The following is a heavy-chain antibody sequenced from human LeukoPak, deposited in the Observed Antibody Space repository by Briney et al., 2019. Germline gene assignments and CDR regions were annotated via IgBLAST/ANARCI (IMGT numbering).Heavy chain of an antibody. D-gene: IGHD5-18*01. J-gene: IGHJ4*02. V-gene: IGHV4-59*01. CDR3: ASYTAGYFDY. CDR2: IYYSGST. CDR1: GGSISSYY. Sequence: PSETLSLTCTVSGGSISSYYWSWIRRPPGKGLEWIGYIYYSGSTNYNPSLKSRVTISVDTSKNQFSLKLSSVTAADTAVYYCASYTAGYFDYWGQGTLVTVSS.